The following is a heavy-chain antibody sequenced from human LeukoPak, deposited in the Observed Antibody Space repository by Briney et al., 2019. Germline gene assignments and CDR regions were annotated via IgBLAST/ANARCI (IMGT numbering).Heavy chain of an antibody. D-gene: IGHD4-17*01. CDR1: GGSISSSSYY. CDR2: IYYSGGT. V-gene: IGHV4-39*01. Sequence: SGTLSLTCTVSGGSISSSSYYWGWIRQPPGKGLEWIGSIYYSGGTYYNPSLKSRVTISVDTSKNQFSLKLSSVTAADTAVYYCARHPNYGFFDYWGQGTLVTVSS. J-gene: IGHJ4*02. CDR3: ARHPNYGFFDY.